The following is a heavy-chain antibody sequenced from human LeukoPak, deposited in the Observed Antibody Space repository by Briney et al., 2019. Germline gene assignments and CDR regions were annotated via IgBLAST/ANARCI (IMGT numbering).Heavy chain of an antibody. Sequence: SETLSLTCTVSGYSISTGYYWDWIRQPPGKGLEWIGTFYHGGSTYYNPSLKSRVTISVDTSKNQFSLNLTSVTAADTAVYYCARHLGSSWYFSFDPWGQGTLVTVSS. V-gene: IGHV4-38-2*02. CDR1: GYSISTGYY. J-gene: IGHJ5*02. D-gene: IGHD6-13*01. CDR3: ARHLGSSWYFSFDP. CDR2: FYHGGST.